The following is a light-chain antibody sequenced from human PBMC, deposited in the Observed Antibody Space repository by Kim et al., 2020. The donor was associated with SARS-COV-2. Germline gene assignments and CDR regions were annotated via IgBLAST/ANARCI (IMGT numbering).Light chain of an antibody. CDR1: KVGDKY. J-gene: IGLJ3*02. V-gene: IGLV3-1*01. Sequence: VSPGQTATITCSGDKVGDKYVSWYQQKPGQSPVLVISKDNRRPSGIPERFSGSNSGNTATLTISGTQAMDEADYYCQAWDSSTTWVFGGGTQLTVL. CDR2: KDN. CDR3: QAWDSSTTWV.